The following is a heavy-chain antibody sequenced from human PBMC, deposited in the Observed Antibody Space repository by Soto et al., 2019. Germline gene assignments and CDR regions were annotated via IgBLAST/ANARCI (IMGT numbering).Heavy chain of an antibody. D-gene: IGHD6-13*01. CDR3: AREGISAAGTYY. CDR1: GVSISSGGYY. CDR2: ISYGGST. J-gene: IGHJ4*02. Sequence: KTSETLSLTCTVSGVSISSGGYYWSWIRQHPGKGLEWIGYISYGGSTYYNPSLKSRVTISGDTSQNQFSLKLSSVTAADTAVYYCAREGISAAGTYYWGQGTLVTVSS. V-gene: IGHV4-31*03.